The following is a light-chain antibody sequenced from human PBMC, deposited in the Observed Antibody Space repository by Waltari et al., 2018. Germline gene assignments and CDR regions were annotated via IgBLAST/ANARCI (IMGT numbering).Light chain of an antibody. CDR3: QQYGTLPIT. Sequence: IVLTQSPGTLSLSPGERATLPCRASQSVRNPYLAWHQQKVGQAPRLLSSGASSRATGIPDRFSGRGSGTDFTLTINRLEPEDFAVFYCQQYGTLPITFGQGTRLELK. V-gene: IGKV3-20*01. J-gene: IGKJ5*01. CDR1: QSVRNPY. CDR2: GAS.